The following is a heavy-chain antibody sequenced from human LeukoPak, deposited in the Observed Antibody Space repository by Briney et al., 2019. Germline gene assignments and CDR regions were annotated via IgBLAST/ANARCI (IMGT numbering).Heavy chain of an antibody. CDR3: ARRREYCSSTSCNDAFDI. D-gene: IGHD2-2*01. Sequence: ASETLSLTCTVSGGSISSSSYYWGWIRQPPGKGLEWIGSIYYSGSTYYNPSLKSRVTISVDTSKNQFSLKLSSVTAADTAVYYCARRREYCSSTSCNDAFDIWGQGTMVTVSS. CDR1: GGSISSSSYY. CDR2: IYYSGST. J-gene: IGHJ3*02. V-gene: IGHV4-39*01.